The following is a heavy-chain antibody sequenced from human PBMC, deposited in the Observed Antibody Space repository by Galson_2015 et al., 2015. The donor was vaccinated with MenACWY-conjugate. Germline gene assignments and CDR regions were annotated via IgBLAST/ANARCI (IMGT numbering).Heavy chain of an antibody. D-gene: IGHD5-18*01. V-gene: IGHV5-51*01. CDR3: ARPFVDTAMVGH. CDR2: YPGDSDT. J-gene: IGHJ4*02. Sequence: YPGDSDTRYSPSFQGQVTISADKSISTAYLQWSSLKASDTAMYYCARPFVDTAMVGHWGQGTLVTVSS.